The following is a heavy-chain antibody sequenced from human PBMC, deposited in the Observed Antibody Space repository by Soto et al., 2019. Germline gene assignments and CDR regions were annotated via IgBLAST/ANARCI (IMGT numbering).Heavy chain of an antibody. CDR3: ARERYYDSSGYRDYYYYYYGMDV. CDR1: GGSFSGYY. J-gene: IGHJ6*01. Sequence: PSETLSLTCAVYGGSFSGYYWSWIRQPPGKGLEWIGEINHSGSTYYNPSLKSRVTISVDTSKNQFSLKLSSVTDEDTAVYYCARERYYDSSGYRDYYYYYYGMDVWGQGTT. CDR2: INHSGST. D-gene: IGHD3-22*01. V-gene: IGHV4-34*01.